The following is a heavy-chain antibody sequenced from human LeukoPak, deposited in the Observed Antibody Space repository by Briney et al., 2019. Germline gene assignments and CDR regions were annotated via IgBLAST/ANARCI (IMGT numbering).Heavy chain of an antibody. CDR1: GFTFSSYW. CDR2: IKQDGSEK. J-gene: IGHJ4*02. Sequence: PGGSLRLSCAASGFTFSSYWMSWVRQAPGKGLEWVANIKQDGSEKYYVDSVKGRFTISRDNAKNSLYLQMNSLRAEDTAVYYCAKGKYYYDSSGYSDYWGQGTLVTVSS. CDR3: AKGKYYYDSSGYSDY. V-gene: IGHV3-7*03. D-gene: IGHD3-22*01.